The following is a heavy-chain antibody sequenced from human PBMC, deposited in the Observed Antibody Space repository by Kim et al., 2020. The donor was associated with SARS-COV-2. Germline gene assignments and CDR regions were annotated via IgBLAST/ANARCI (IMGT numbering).Heavy chain of an antibody. CDR1: GLTFSSYD. V-gene: IGHV3-13*01. J-gene: IGHJ6*02. Sequence: GGSLRLSCAASGLTFSSYDMHWVRQATGKGLEWVSAIGTAGDTYYPGSVKGRFTISRENAKNSLYLQMNSLRAGDTAVYYCARGSDYDFWSGYHHYGMDVWGQGTTVTVSS. CDR2: IGTAGDT. CDR3: ARGSDYDFWSGYHHYGMDV. D-gene: IGHD3-3*01.